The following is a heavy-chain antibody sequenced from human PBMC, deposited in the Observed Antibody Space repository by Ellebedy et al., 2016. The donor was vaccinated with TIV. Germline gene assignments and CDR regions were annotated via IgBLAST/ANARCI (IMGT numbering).Heavy chain of an antibody. CDR2: IYYSGST. V-gene: IGHV4-30-4*01. CDR3: ARGGEYCSSTSCYGVMDV. J-gene: IGHJ6*02. Sequence: LRLSXTVSGGSISSGDYYWSWIRQPPGKGLEWNGYIYYSGSTYYNPSLKSRVTISVDTSKNQFSLKLSSVTAADTAVYYCARGGEYCSSTSCYGVMDVWGQGTTVTVSS. D-gene: IGHD2-2*01. CDR1: GGSISSGDYY.